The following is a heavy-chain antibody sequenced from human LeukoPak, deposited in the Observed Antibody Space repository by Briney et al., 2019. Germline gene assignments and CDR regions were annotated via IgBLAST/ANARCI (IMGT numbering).Heavy chain of an antibody. CDR3: ARDLTTVTTRNYYYYMDV. V-gene: IGHV3-7*01. CDR2: IKQDGSEK. J-gene: IGHJ6*03. CDR1: GFTFSSYG. D-gene: IGHD4-11*01. Sequence: GGSLRLSCAASGFTFSSYGMTWFRKAQGKGLKWVANIKQDGSEKYYVDSVKGRFTISRDNAKNSLYLQMNSLRAEDTAVYYCARDLTTVTTRNYYYYMDVWGKGTTVTVSS.